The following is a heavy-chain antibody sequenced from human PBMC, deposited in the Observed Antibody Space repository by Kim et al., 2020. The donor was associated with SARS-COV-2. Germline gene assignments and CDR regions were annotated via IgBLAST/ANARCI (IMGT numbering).Heavy chain of an antibody. J-gene: IGHJ3*02. Sequence: SVKVSCKASGYAFTSYGISWVRKAPGQGLEWMGWISAYNNNTIYAQKVKGRVTMTTDTSRSTAYMELRSLTSDDTAVYYCASECGGDCYYAFDIWGQGTMVTVSS. CDR2: ISAYNNNT. CDR3: ASECGGDCYYAFDI. CDR1: GYAFTSYG. D-gene: IGHD2-21*02. V-gene: IGHV1-18*01.